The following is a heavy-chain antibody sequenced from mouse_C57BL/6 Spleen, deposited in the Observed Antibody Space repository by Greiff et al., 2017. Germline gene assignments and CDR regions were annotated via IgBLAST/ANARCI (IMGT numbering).Heavy chain of an antibody. V-gene: IGHV5-4*01. CDR1: GFTFSSYA. CDR2: ISDGGSYT. J-gene: IGHJ3*01. Sequence: EVQLVESGGGLVKPGGSLKLSCAASGFTFSSYAMPWVRQTPEKRLEWVASISDGGSYTYYPDNVKGRFTISRDNAKNNLYQQMSTLKSEDTAMYYCARVRDDGFAYWGQGTLVTVSA. D-gene: IGHD1-1*01. CDR3: ARVRDDGFAY.